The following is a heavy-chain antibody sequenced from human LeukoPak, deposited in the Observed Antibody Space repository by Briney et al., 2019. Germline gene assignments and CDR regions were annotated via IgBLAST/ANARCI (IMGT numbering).Heavy chain of an antibody. CDR2: IYYSGST. D-gene: IGHD3-10*01. CDR1: GGSISSYY. Sequence: PSETLSLTCTVSGGSISSYYWSWIRQPPGKGLEWIGYIYYSGSTNYNPSLKSRVTISVDTSKNQFSLKLSSATAADTAVYYCATPFITMDAFDIWGQGTMVTVSS. J-gene: IGHJ3*02. V-gene: IGHV4-59*08. CDR3: ATPFITMDAFDI.